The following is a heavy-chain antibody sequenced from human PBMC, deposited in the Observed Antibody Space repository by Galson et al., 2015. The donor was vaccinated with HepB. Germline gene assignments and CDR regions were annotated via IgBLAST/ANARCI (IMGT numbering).Heavy chain of an antibody. CDR3: AKARYDGGFYVFDN. CDR2: IRGSGDNT. Sequence: SLRLSCAASGFTFSDYAMSWVRQVPGKGLEWVSIIRGSGDNTNYADSVKGRFTISRDNSKHTLFLQMNTLRAADTAVYYCAKARYDGGFYVFDNWGQGTLVTVSS. CDR1: GFTFSDYA. V-gene: IGHV3-23*01. J-gene: IGHJ4*02. D-gene: IGHD3-22*01.